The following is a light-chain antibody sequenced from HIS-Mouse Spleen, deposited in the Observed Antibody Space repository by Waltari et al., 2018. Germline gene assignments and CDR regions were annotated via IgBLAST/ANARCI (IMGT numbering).Light chain of an antibody. V-gene: IGLV2-23*01. CDR1: SSDFGSYNL. CDR3: CSYPGSSTL. CDR2: EGS. J-gene: IGLJ2*01. Sequence: QSALTQPASSSGSPGPSITISCTGTSSDFGSYNLVSWYQQHPGKAPKLMIYEGSKRPSGVSNRFSGSKSGNTASLTISGLQAEDEADYYCCSYPGSSTLFGGGTKLTVL.